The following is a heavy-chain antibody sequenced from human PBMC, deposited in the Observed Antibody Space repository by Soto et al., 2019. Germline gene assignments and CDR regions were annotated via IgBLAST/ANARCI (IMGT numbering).Heavy chain of an antibody. J-gene: IGHJ4*02. CDR2: ISAYNGNT. D-gene: IGHD2-2*02. V-gene: IGHV1-18*01. CDR3: AGNRHCSSTSCYTSLDY. Sequence: ASVKVSCKASGYTFTSYGISWVRQAPGQGLEWMGWISAYNGNTNYAQKLQGRVTMTTDTSTSTAYMELRSLRSDDTAVYYCAGNRHCSSTSCYTSLDYWGQGTLVTVSS. CDR1: GYTFTSYG.